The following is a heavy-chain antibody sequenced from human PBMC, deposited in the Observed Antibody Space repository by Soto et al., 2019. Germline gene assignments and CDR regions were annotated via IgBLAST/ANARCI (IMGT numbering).Heavy chain of an antibody. J-gene: IGHJ1*01. CDR3: AHSIAPRIFRH. CDR1: GFSLSTSGVG. D-gene: IGHD2-15*01. Sequence: QITLKESGPTLVKPTQTLTLTCTFSGFSLSTSGVGVGWSRQPPGKALEWLALIYWDDDERYSPSLKNRLTITKDTSKNQVVLTMTNMYPVDTATYYCAHSIAPRIFRHWGQGTLVTVSS. CDR2: IYWDDDE. V-gene: IGHV2-5*02.